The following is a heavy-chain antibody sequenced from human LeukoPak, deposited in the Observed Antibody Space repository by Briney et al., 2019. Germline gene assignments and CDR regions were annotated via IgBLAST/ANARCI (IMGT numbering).Heavy chain of an antibody. CDR3: ARSNQADDY. J-gene: IGHJ4*02. CDR1: GFTFSNYW. D-gene: IGHD4-11*01. Sequence: GGSLRLSCTASGFTFSNYWMHWVRQVPGKGLVWVSRINTGGSSTTYADSVKGRFTISRDNAKNTLYLQMNSLRGEDTAVYYCARSNQADDYWGQGTLVTVSS. CDR2: INTGGSST. V-gene: IGHV3-74*01.